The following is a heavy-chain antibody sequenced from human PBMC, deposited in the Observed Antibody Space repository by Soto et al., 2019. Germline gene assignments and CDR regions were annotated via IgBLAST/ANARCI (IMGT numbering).Heavy chain of an antibody. CDR1: GGSISSYY. CDR3: AREGTTVDIYYYYGMDV. Sequence: QVQLQESGPGLVKPSETLSLTCTVSGGSISSYYWSWIRQPPGKGLEWIGYIYYSGSTNYNPSLKSRVTISVDTSKNQFSLKLSSVTAADTAVYYCAREGTTVDIYYYYGMDVWGQGTTVTVSS. J-gene: IGHJ6*02. D-gene: IGHD1-1*01. CDR2: IYYSGST. V-gene: IGHV4-59*01.